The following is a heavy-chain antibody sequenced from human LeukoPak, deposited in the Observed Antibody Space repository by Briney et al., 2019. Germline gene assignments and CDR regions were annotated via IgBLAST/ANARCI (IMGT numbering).Heavy chain of an antibody. D-gene: IGHD6-19*01. Sequence: ASVKVSCKASGYTFTSYGISWVRQAPGQGLEWMGWISAYNDNTNYAQKLQGRVTMTTDTSTSTAYMELRSLRSDDTAVYYCARGPLGRGWYYFDYWGQGTLVTVSS. CDR2: ISAYNDNT. V-gene: IGHV1-18*01. J-gene: IGHJ4*02. CDR3: ARGPLGRGWYYFDY. CDR1: GYTFTSYG.